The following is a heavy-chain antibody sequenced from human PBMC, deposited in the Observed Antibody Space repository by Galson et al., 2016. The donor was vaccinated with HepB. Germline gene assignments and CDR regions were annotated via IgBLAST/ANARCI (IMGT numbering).Heavy chain of an antibody. D-gene: IGHD2-21*02. CDR3: AKDAPSGRVVTGTWDS. V-gene: IGHV3-23*01. J-gene: IGHJ4*02. CDR1: GFTFNTYA. CDR2: ISGSGGTT. Sequence: SLRLSCAASGFTFNTYAMSWVRQAPGKGLEWVSAISGSGGTTYFADSVKGRFTPSRDNSKNTLYLQMNSLRAEDTAVYYSAKDAPSGRVVTGTWDSWGQGTLVTVSS.